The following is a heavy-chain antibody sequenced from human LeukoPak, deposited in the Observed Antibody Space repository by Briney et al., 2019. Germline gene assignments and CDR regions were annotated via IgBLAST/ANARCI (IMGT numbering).Heavy chain of an antibody. CDR1: GYTFTSYY. CDR2: INPSGGST. D-gene: IGHD2-2*01. J-gene: IGHJ6*02. Sequence: ASVKVSCKASGYTFTSYYMHWVRQAPGQGLEWMGIINPSGGSTSYAQKFQGRVTMTRDTSTSTVYMELSSLRSEDTAVYYCARDQGCSSTSCYLGYYYYYYGMDVWGQGTTVTVSS. V-gene: IGHV1-46*01. CDR3: ARDQGCSSTSCYLGYYYYYYGMDV.